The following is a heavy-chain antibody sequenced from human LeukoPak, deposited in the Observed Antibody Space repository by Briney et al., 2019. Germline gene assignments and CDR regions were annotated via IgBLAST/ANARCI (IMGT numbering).Heavy chain of an antibody. CDR3: ATGTSYVWGSYRYFTD. CDR1: GYTLTELS. D-gene: IGHD3-16*02. CDR2: FDPEDGET. Sequence: ASVKVSCKVSGYTLTELSMHWVRQAPGKGLEWMGGFDPEDGETVYAQKFQGRVTMTEDTSTDTAYMELSSLRSEDTAVYYCATGTSYVWGSYRYFTDWGQGTRVTVSS. J-gene: IGHJ4*02. V-gene: IGHV1-24*01.